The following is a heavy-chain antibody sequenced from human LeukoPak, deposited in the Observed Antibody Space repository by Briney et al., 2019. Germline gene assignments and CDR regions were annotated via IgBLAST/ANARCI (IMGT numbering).Heavy chain of an antibody. CDR3: ARDTGAYYDSGGLDY. CDR1: GFTISTNY. V-gene: IGHV3-21*01. D-gene: IGHD3-22*01. CDR2: ISSSSSYI. Sequence: PGGSLRLSCAVSGFTISTNYMNWVRQAPGKGLEWVSSISSSSSYIYYADSVKGRFTISRDNAKNSLYLQMNSLRAEDTAVYYCARDTGAYYDSGGLDYWGQGTLVTVSS. J-gene: IGHJ4*02.